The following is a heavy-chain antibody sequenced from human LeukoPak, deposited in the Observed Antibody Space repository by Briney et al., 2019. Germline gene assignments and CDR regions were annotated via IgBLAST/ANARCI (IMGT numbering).Heavy chain of an antibody. CDR2: ISGSGGST. CDR3: AKGVNWNYYYHMDV. V-gene: IGHV3-23*01. Sequence: GGSLRLSCAASGFTFSSYAMSWVRQAPGKGLEWVSAISGSGGSTYYADSVKGRFTISRDNSKNTLYLQMNSLRAEDTTVYYCAKGVNWNYYYHMDVWGKGTTVTVSS. J-gene: IGHJ6*03. CDR1: GFTFSSYA. D-gene: IGHD1-20*01.